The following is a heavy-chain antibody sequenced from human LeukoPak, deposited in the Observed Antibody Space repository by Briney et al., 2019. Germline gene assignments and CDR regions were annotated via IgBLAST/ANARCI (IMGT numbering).Heavy chain of an antibody. CDR3: ARGGHRAVAGTFDY. D-gene: IGHD6-19*01. V-gene: IGHV5-51*01. J-gene: IGHJ4*02. CDR1: GYSFTTDW. CDR2: IYPGDSDT. Sequence: GESLKISCKGSGYSFTTDWIGWVRQMPGKGLEWMGIIYPGDSDTRYCPSFQGQVTISADNSITTAYLQWSSLKASDTAMYYCARGGHRAVAGTFDYWGQGTLVTVSS.